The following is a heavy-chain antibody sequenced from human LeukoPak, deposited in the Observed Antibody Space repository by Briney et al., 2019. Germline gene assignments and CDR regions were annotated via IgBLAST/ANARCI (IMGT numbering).Heavy chain of an antibody. CDR1: GGSISSSSYY. CDR3: ARAYSSSVGFYYYYYMDV. V-gene: IGHV4-39*07. CDR2: IYYSGST. Sequence: PSETLSLTCTVSGGSISSSSYYWGWIRQPPGKGLEWIGSIYYSGSTNYNPSLKSRVTISVDTSKNQFSLKLSSVTAADTAVYYCARAYSSSVGFYYYYYMDVWGKGTTVTVSS. J-gene: IGHJ6*03. D-gene: IGHD6-13*01.